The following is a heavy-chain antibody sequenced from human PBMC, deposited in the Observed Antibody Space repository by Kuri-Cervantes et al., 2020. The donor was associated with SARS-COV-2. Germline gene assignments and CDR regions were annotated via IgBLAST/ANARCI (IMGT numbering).Heavy chain of an antibody. CDR3: AREQWLRNDY. CDR1: YGSFRGYY. J-gene: IGHJ4*02. V-gene: IGHV4-34*01. CDR2: INHSGTT. Sequence: ETLSLTCEVYYGSFRGYYWNWIRQPPGKGLEWIGEINHSGTTNYNPSLKSRVTISVDTSKSQFSLNLTSVTAADTAVYYCAREQWLRNDYWGQGTLVTVSS. D-gene: IGHD5-12*01.